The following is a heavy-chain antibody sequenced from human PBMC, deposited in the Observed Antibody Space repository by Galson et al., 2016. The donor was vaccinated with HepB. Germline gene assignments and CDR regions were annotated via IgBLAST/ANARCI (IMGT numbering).Heavy chain of an antibody. CDR2: ISGSSSSI. J-gene: IGHJ6*02. CDR3: AKSTGRAVTTLDYYYGMDV. V-gene: IGHV3-23*01. CDR1: GFTFSTYG. Sequence: SLRLSCAASGFTFSTYGIHWVRQAPGKGLEWVSVISGSSSSIYYADSVKGRFTVSRDNSKNTVFLQMNSLRAENTAVYYCAKSTGRAVTTLDYYYGMDVWGQGTTVTVSS. D-gene: IGHD4-17*01.